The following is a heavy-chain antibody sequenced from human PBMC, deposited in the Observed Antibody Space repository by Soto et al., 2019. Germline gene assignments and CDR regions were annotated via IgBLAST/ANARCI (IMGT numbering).Heavy chain of an antibody. CDR2: IYYSGST. Sequence: QLQLQESGPGLVKPSETLSLTCTVSGGSISSSSYYWGWIRQPPGKGLEWIGSIYYSGSTYYNPSLKSRVTISVDTSKNQFSLKLSSVTAADTAVYYCARYGSKTIYYYYGMDVWGQGTTVTVSS. CDR3: ARYGSKTIYYYYGMDV. V-gene: IGHV4-39*01. J-gene: IGHJ6*02. CDR1: GGSISSSSYY. D-gene: IGHD4-17*01.